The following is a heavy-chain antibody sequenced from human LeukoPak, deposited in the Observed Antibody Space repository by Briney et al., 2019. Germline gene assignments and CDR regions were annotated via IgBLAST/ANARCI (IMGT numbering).Heavy chain of an antibody. CDR3: VRDGVFGRYFYHYMDV. Sequence: PAGSLRLSCAASGFTFSDYSFNWVRQSPGKGLEWVSSITSGGSSTYYADSVKGRFTMSRDNAKNSLYLQMNSLRAEATAIYYCVRDGVFGRYFYHYMDVWGKGTTVTVSS. D-gene: IGHD2-15*01. V-gene: IGHV3-21*01. CDR1: GFTFSDYS. J-gene: IGHJ6*03. CDR2: ITSGGSST.